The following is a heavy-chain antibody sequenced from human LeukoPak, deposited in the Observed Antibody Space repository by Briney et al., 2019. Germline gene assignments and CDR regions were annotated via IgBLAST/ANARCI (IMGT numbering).Heavy chain of an antibody. J-gene: IGHJ4*02. D-gene: IGHD3-3*01. CDR3: ATEWLFAFDY. CDR2: ISYDGSNK. CDR1: GFTFSSYA. Sequence: GGSLRLSCAASGFTFSSYAMHWVRQAPGKGLEWVAVISYDGSNKYYADSVKGRFTIFRDNAKNSLYLQMNSLRAEDTAVYYCATEWLFAFDYWGQGTLVTVSS. V-gene: IGHV3-30*04.